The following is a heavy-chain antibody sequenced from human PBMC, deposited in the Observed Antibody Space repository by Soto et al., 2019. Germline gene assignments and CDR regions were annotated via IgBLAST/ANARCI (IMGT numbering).Heavy chain of an antibody. CDR2: IYYSGST. CDR3: ARDLGLGYGGNSGFDY. J-gene: IGHJ4*02. CDR1: GGSTRRGGYY. Sequence: SEKLSLTCTVSGGSTRRGGYYWRWIRQHPGKGLEWIGYIYYSGSTYYNPSLKSRVTISVDTSKNQFSLKLSSVTAADTAVYYCARDLGLGYGGNSGFDYWGQLTLVTVS. V-gene: IGHV4-31*03. D-gene: IGHD4-17*01.